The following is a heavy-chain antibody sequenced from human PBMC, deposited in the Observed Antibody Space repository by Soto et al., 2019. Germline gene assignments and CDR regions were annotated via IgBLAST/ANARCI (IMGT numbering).Heavy chain of an antibody. CDR1: GDSVSRNSAA. V-gene: IGHV6-1*01. CDR2: TNYRSKWYN. D-gene: IGHD4-17*01. CDR3: ARLDFGGYGDAFDL. J-gene: IGHJ3*01. Sequence: SQTLSLTCAISGDSVSRNSAAWNWIRQSPSRGLEWLGRTNYRSKWYNDYAVSVQSRITINPDTSKNQFSLQLNSVTPEDTAVYYCARLDFGGYGDAFDLWGQGTMVTVSS.